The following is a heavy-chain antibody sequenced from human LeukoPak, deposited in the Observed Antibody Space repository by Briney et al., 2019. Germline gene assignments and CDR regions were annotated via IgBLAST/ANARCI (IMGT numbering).Heavy chain of an antibody. CDR2: ISYDGSNK. CDR3: AKGPATVVGPVDY. J-gene: IGHJ4*02. CDR1: GFTFSSYA. V-gene: IGHV3-30-3*01. Sequence: PGGSLRLSCAASGFTFSSYAMHWVRQAPGKGLEWVAVISYDGSNKYYADSVKGRFTISRDNSKNTLYLQMNSLRAEDTAVYYCAKGPATVVGPVDYWGQGTLVSVSS. D-gene: IGHD2-21*01.